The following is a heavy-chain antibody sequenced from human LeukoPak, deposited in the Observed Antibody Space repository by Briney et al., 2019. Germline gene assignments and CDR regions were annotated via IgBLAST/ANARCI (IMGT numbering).Heavy chain of an antibody. CDR1: GGSISSGNYY. J-gene: IGHJ3*02. CDR3: AREGVTIFPRGAFDI. CDR2: IYTGGST. D-gene: IGHD3-3*01. V-gene: IGHV4-61*02. Sequence: PSETLSLTCTVSGGSISSGNYYWSWIRQPAGKELEWIGRIYTGGSTNYNPSLKSRVAISVDTSKNQFSLKLSSVTAADTAVYYCAREGVTIFPRGAFDIWGQGTMVTVSS.